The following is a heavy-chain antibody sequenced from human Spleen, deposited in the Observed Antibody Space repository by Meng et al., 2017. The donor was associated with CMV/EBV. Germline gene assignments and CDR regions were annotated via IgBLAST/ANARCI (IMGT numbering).Heavy chain of an antibody. Sequence: SCKASGFTFSSYAMHWVRQAPGKGLEWVAVISYDGSNKYYADSVKGRFTISRDNSKNTLYLQMNSLRAEDTAVYYCARDLGQLVGSGAFDIWGQGTMVTVS. CDR2: ISYDGSNK. CDR3: ARDLGQLVGSGAFDI. J-gene: IGHJ3*02. CDR1: GFTFSSYA. D-gene: IGHD6-6*01. V-gene: IGHV3-30-3*01.